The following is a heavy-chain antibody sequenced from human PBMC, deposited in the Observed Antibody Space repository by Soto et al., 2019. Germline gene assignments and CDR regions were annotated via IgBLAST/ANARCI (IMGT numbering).Heavy chain of an antibody. CDR1: GYTFTSYG. CDR3: ARDRVDCSGGNCWRSVEDT. Sequence: ASVKVSCKASGYTFTSYGISWVRQAPGQGLEWMGLINAYSGNTSYAQKFQGRLTMTRDTSTSTAYMELSSLRSEDTAVYYCARDRVDCSGGNCWRSVEDTWGQGTLVTVSS. V-gene: IGHV1-18*01. D-gene: IGHD2-15*01. CDR2: INAYSGNT. J-gene: IGHJ5*02.